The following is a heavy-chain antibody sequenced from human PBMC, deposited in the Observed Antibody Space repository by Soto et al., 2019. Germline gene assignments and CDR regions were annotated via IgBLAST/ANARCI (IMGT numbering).Heavy chain of an antibody. J-gene: IGHJ6*03. Sequence: ESGGGLVQPGGSLRLSCAASGFTFSSYSMNWVRQAPGKGLEWVSYISSSSSTIYYADSVKGRFTISRDNAKNSLYLQMNSLRAEDTAVYYCARDGIAARNYYYYMDVWGKGTTVTVSS. CDR2: ISSSSSTI. D-gene: IGHD6-13*01. V-gene: IGHV3-48*01. CDR3: ARDGIAARNYYYYMDV. CDR1: GFTFSSYS.